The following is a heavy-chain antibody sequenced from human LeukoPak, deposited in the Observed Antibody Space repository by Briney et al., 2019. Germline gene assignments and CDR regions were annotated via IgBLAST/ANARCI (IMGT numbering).Heavy chain of an antibody. CDR1: GYTFTSYG. D-gene: IGHD4-23*01. CDR2: ISAYNGNT. J-gene: IGHJ3*02. V-gene: IGHV1-18*01. CDR3: ARELVDYGGNGDAFDI. Sequence: ASVKVSCKASGYTFTSYGISWVRQAPGQGLEWMGWISAYNGNTNYAQKFQGRVTMTRDTSTSTVYMELSSLRSEDTAVYYCARELVDYGGNGDAFDIWGQGTMVTVSS.